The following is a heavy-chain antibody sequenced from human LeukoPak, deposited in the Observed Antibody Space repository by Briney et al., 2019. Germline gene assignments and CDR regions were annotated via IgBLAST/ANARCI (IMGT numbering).Heavy chain of an antibody. D-gene: IGHD6-13*01. CDR2: IFYRGSA. Sequence: SETLSLTCTVSGGFMNNYYWSWLRQPPGKRPEWIGYIFYRGSANYNPSLKSRVTLSVDTSKNQFSLKLSSVTAADTAVYYCARGSIAAAEGSHWFDPWGQGTLVTVSS. CDR1: GGFMNNYY. CDR3: ARGSIAAAEGSHWFDP. J-gene: IGHJ5*02. V-gene: IGHV4-59*01.